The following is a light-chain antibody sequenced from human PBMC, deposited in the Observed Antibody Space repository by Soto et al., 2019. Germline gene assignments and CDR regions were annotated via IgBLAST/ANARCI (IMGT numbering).Light chain of an antibody. CDR3: SSYAGSNNSLYV. J-gene: IGLJ1*01. Sequence: QSVLTQPPSASGSPGQSVTISCTGTSSDVGGYNYVSWYQQHPGKAPKLMIYKVSKRPSGVPDRFSGSKSGNTASLTVSGLQAEDEADYYCSSYAGSNNSLYVFGTGTKVT. V-gene: IGLV2-8*01. CDR1: SSDVGGYNY. CDR2: KVS.